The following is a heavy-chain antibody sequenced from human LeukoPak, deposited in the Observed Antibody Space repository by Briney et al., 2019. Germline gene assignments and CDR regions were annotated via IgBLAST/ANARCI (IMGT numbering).Heavy chain of an antibody. J-gene: IGHJ5*02. CDR2: FDPEDGET. CDR3: ARDNSVRDEAWWFNP. Sequence: SVKVSCKVSGYTLTELSMHWVRQAPGKGLEWMGGFDPEDGETIYAQKFQGRVTMTEDTSTDTAYMELSSLRSEDTAVYYCARDNSVRDEAWWFNPWGQGTLVTVSS. CDR1: GYTLTELS. D-gene: IGHD5-24*01. V-gene: IGHV1-24*01.